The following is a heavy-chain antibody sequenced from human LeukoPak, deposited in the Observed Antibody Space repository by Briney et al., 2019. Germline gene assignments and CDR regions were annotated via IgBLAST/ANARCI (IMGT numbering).Heavy chain of an antibody. CDR3: ARVNTMIRGVTHFDY. V-gene: IGHV1-3*01. Sequence: GASVKVSCKASGYTFSNYAMHWVRQAPGQRLEWMGWINAGNGNTKYSQKFQGRVTITRDTSASTAYMGLSSLRSADTAVYYCARVNTMIRGVTHFDYWGQGTLVTVSS. CDR1: GYTFSNYA. CDR2: INAGNGNT. D-gene: IGHD3-10*01. J-gene: IGHJ4*02.